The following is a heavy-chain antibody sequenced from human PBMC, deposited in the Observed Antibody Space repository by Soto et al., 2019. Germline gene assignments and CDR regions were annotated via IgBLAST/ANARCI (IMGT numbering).Heavy chain of an antibody. CDR1: GGSINNYY. D-gene: IGHD1-26*01. V-gene: IGHV4-4*07. Sequence: PSETLSLTCTVSGGSINNYYWSWLRQPAGKGLEWIGRIYTSGSTNYNPSLKSRVTMSVDTSKNQFSLKLSSVTAADTAVYYGARGYSGSYYEFDYWGQGTLVTVSS. J-gene: IGHJ4*02. CDR3: ARGYSGSYYEFDY. CDR2: IYTSGST.